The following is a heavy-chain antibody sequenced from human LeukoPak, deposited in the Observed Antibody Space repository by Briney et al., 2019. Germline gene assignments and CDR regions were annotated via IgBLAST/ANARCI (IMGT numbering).Heavy chain of an antibody. CDR2: IIPIFGTA. D-gene: IGHD5-24*01. J-gene: IGHJ4*02. CDR3: ARGKPRRRDGYNYPLDY. V-gene: IGHV1-69*01. Sequence: SGKVSCKASGGTFSSYAISWVRQAPGQGLEWMGGIIPIFGTANYAQKFQGRVTITADESTSTAYMELSSLRSEDTAVYYCARGKPRRRDGYNYPLDYWGQGTLVTVSS. CDR1: GGTFSSYA.